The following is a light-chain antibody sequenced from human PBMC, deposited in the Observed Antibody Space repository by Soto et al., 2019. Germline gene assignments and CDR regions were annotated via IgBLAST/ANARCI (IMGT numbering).Light chain of an antibody. V-gene: IGLV2-14*01. CDR2: EVS. J-gene: IGLJ2*01. CDR1: SSDVGAYHF. CDR3: SSYTTNKTLL. Sequence: QSALTQPASVSGSPGQSITISCTGTSSDVGAYHFVSWYQQHPGKAPKLIFYEVSNRPPALSDRFSGSKSGTTASLTISGLQAEDEADYFCSSYTTNKTLLFGGGTKVTVL.